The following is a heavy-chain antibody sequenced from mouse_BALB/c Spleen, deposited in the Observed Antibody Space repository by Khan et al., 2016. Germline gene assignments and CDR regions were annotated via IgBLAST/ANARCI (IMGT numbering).Heavy chain of an antibody. V-gene: IGHV9-3*02. J-gene: IGHJ3*01. CDR3: ARDYYGSRGAWFAY. D-gene: IGHD1-1*01. Sequence: QIQLVQSGPELKKPGETVKISCKASGYTFTNYGMNWVKQAPGKGLKWMGWINTNTGEPTYAEEFKGRFAFSLETSASTAYLQINNLKNEDTATYFCARDYYGSRGAWFAYWGQGTLVTVSA. CDR1: GYTFTNYG. CDR2: INTNTGEP.